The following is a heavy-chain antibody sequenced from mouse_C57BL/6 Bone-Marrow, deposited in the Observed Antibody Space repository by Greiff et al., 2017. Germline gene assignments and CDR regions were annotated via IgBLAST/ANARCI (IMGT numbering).Heavy chain of an antibody. Sequence: QVQLQQSGAELARPGASVKLSCKASGYTFTSYGISWVKQRTGQGLEWIGEIYPRSGNTYYNEKFKGKATLTADKYSSTAYMELRSLTAEDSAVYFCARYDYGWVAYWGQGTLVTVSA. CDR2: IYPRSGNT. CDR3: ARYDYGWVAY. D-gene: IGHD2-4*01. CDR1: GYTFTSYG. J-gene: IGHJ3*01. V-gene: IGHV1-81*01.